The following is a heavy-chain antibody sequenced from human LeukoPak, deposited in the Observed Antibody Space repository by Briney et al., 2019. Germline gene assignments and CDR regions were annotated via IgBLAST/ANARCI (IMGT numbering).Heavy chain of an antibody. CDR1: GGSFSGYY. D-gene: IGHD2-2*01. CDR2: INHSGST. Sequence: SETLSLTCAVYGGSFSGYYWSWIRQPPGKGLEWIGEINHSGSTNYNPSLKSRVTVSVDTSKSQFSLKLSSVTAADTAVYYCARAALYCSSTSCSTDDAFDIWGQGTMVTVSS. J-gene: IGHJ3*02. CDR3: ARAALYCSSTSCSTDDAFDI. V-gene: IGHV4-34*01.